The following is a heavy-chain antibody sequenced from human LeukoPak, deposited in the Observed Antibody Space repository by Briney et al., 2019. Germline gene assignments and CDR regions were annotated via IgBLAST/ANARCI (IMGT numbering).Heavy chain of an antibody. V-gene: IGHV6-1*01. CDR1: GDSVSSNSTS. CDR3: ARYHDYGDYGTYEAS. J-gene: IGHJ5*02. CDR2: TYYRSRWYD. D-gene: IGHD4-17*01. Sequence: SQTLSLTCAISGDSVSSNSTSWNWVRQSPSRGLEWLVRTYYRSRWYDDFVVSVKSRVTINPDPCKNQFCLQLISVTPEDPAVYYCARYHDYGDYGTYEASWGQGTLVTVSS.